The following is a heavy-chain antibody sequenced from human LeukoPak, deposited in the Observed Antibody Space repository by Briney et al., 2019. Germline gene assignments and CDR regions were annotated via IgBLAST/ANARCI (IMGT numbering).Heavy chain of an antibody. V-gene: IGHV1-18*01. CDR2: ISANSGNT. CDR3: ARDVNYAFDY. D-gene: IGHD3-16*01. CDR1: GYSFTRNG. J-gene: IGHJ4*02. Sequence: ASVKVSCKPSGYSFTRNGISWVRQAPGQGLEWMAWISANSGNTNFAQNFQDRVTLTTDTSTSTAYMELRSLGPDDTAVYYCARDVNYAFDYWGQGTLVTVSS.